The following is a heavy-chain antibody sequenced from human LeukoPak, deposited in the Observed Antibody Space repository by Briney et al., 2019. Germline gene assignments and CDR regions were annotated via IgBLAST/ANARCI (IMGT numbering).Heavy chain of an antibody. Sequence: EASVKVSCRASGYTFTGYYMHWVRQAPGQGLEWMGWINPNSGGTNYAQKFQGRVTMTRDTSISTAYMELSRLRSDDTAVYYCARSEVGANFQHWGQGTLVTVSS. CDR3: ARSEVGANFQH. CDR2: INPNSGGT. V-gene: IGHV1-2*02. CDR1: GYTFTGYY. D-gene: IGHD1-26*01. J-gene: IGHJ1*01.